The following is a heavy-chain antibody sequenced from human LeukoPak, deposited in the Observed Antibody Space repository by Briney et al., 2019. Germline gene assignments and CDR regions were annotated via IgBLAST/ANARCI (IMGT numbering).Heavy chain of an antibody. CDR1: GFTFSSYS. J-gene: IGHJ4*02. D-gene: IGHD1-14*01. V-gene: IGHV3-21*01. CDR3: ARGPYGSLDY. CDR2: ISPSSNYI. Sequence: PGGSLRLSCAASGFTFSSYSMNWVRQAPGKGLEWVSSISPSSNYIYYADSVKGRFIISRDNAKNSLYLQMNSLRAEDTAVYYCARGPYGSLDYWGQGTLVTVSS.